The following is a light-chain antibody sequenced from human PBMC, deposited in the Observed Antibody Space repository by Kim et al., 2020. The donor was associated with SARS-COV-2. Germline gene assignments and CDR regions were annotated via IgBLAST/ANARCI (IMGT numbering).Light chain of an antibody. CDR3: QVWDSSTVI. CDR1: NMGGKN. J-gene: IGLJ2*01. V-gene: IGLV3-9*01. Sequence: VALGQTARVTCGGYNMGGKNVHWYQHRPGQAPVLVIYRDINRPSGIPERFSGSNSGNTATLIISRAQAGDEADYYCQVWDSSTVIFGGGTQLTVL. CDR2: RDI.